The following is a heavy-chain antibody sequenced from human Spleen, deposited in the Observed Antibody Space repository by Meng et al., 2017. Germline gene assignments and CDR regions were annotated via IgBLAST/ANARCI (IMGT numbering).Heavy chain of an antibody. Sequence: QVHLVQSGAEVKKPGASVKVSCKASGYSFIHYAIHWVRQAPGQSLEWMGWIKPGNGDTKYSKNFRGRVTITRDTPASTVFLDLRSLRSEDTAVYYCASGHYTGYWGQGTLVTVSS. CDR1: GYSFIHYA. CDR2: IKPGNGDT. V-gene: IGHV1-3*01. J-gene: IGHJ4*02. CDR3: ASGHYTGY. D-gene: IGHD2-2*02.